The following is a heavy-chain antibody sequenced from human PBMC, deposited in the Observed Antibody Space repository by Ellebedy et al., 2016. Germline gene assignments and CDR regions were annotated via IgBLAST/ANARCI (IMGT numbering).Heavy chain of an antibody. Sequence: SETLSLTCTVSGGSISSYYWSWIRQPPGKGLEWIGYIYYSGSTNYNPSLRSRVTISVDTSKNQFSLKLSSVTAADTAVYYCARVRSSGRNYPYYYYGMDVWGQGTTVTVSS. CDR3: ARVRSSGRNYPYYYYGMDV. V-gene: IGHV4-59*01. CDR1: GGSISSYY. D-gene: IGHD6-19*01. CDR2: IYYSGST. J-gene: IGHJ6*02.